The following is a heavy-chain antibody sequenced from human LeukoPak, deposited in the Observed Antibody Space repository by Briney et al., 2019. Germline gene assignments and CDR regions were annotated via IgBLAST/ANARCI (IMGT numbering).Heavy chain of an antibody. D-gene: IGHD2-2*01. Sequence: SVKVSCKASGYTFTSYGISWVRQAPGQGLEWMGGIIPIFGTANYAQKFQGRVTITADESTSTAYMELSSLRSEDTAVYYCARDHLDVVVPAATNWFDPWGQGTLVTVSS. CDR2: IIPIFGTA. CDR1: GYTFTSYG. CDR3: ARDHLDVVVPAATNWFDP. J-gene: IGHJ5*02. V-gene: IGHV1-69*13.